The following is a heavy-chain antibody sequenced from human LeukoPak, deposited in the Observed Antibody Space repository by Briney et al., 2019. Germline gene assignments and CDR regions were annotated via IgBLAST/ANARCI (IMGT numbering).Heavy chain of an antibody. J-gene: IGHJ4*02. CDR1: GDSIRNYY. CDR2: INHSGST. V-gene: IGHV4-34*01. CDR3: ARHFEQLGQVDY. D-gene: IGHD6-13*01. Sequence: NPSETLSLTCTVSGDSIRNYYWSWIRQPQGKGLEWIGEINHSGSTNYNPSLKSRVTISVDTSKNQFSLKLSSVTAADTAVYYCARHFEQLGQVDYWGQGTLVTVSS.